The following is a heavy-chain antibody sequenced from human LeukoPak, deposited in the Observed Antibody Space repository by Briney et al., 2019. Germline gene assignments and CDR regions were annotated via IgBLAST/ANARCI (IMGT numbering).Heavy chain of an antibody. D-gene: IGHD3-22*01. CDR1: GFTFSSYA. V-gene: IGHV3-30*04. Sequence: GGSLRLSCAASGFTFSSYAMHWVRQAPGKGLEWVAVISYDGSNKYYADSVKGRFTISRDNSKNTLYLQMNSLRAEDTAVYYCARDPTMIVVEQVYMDVWGKGTTVTVSS. CDR3: ARDPTMIVVEQVYMDV. J-gene: IGHJ6*03. CDR2: ISYDGSNK.